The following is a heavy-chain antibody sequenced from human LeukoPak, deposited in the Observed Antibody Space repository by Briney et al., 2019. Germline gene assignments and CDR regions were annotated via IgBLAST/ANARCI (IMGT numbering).Heavy chain of an antibody. CDR1: GGSFSGYY. CDR2: IYYSGST. J-gene: IGHJ4*02. CDR3: ARLLIAVAGKVDY. V-gene: IGHV4-34*01. Sequence: SETLSLTCAVYGGSFSGYYWSWIRQPPGKGLEWIGSIYYSGSTYYNPSLKSRVTISVDTSKNQFSLKLSSVTAADTAVYYCARLLIAVAGKVDYWGQGTLVTVSS. D-gene: IGHD6-19*01.